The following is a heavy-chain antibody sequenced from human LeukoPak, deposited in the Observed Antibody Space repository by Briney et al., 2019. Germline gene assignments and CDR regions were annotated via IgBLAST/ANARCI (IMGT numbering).Heavy chain of an antibody. J-gene: IGHJ5*02. CDR2: INPNSGGT. CDR1: GYTFTGYY. V-gene: IGHV1-2*02. D-gene: IGHD2-21*01. Sequence: ASVKVSCKASGYTFTGYYMHWVPQAPGQGLEWMGWINPNSGGTNYAQKFQGRVTMTRDTSISTAYMELSRLRSDDTAVYYCARGADPYCGAGCYFNYFDTWGQGTLVIVSS. CDR3: ARGADPYCGAGCYFNYFDT.